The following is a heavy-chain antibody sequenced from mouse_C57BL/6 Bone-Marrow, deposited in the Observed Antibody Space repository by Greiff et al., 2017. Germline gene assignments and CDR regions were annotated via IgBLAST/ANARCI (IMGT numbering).Heavy chain of an antibody. CDR2: INSDGGST. V-gene: IGHV5-2*01. CDR3: AGRGVSWFAY. J-gene: IGHJ3*01. Sequence: EVQGVESGGGLVQPGDSLKLSCESYEYEFPSHDMSWVRKTPEKRLELVAAINSDGGSTYYPDPMERRFIISRDNTKKPLYLQMSSRRSEYSALYYCAGRGVSWFAYWGQGTLVTVSA. CDR1: EYEFPSHD.